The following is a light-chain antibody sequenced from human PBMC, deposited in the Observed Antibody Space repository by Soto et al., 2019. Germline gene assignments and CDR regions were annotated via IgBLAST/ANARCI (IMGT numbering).Light chain of an antibody. V-gene: IGKV3-15*01. CDR1: QSVSSN. CDR2: GAS. J-gene: IGKJ5*01. Sequence: VMTQSPATLSVSPGERATLSCRASQSVSSNLAWYQQEPGRAPRLLIYGASTRATGIPARFSGSGSGTEFTLTISSLQSEDFAVYYCQQYNSWPPITFVQGTRLEIK. CDR3: QQYNSWPPIT.